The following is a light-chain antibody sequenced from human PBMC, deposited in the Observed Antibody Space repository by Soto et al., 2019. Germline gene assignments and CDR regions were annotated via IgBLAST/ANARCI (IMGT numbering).Light chain of an antibody. CDR3: SSYTSSSTLGV. J-gene: IGLJ2*01. CDR1: SSDVGSYNY. Sequence: QSALTQPASVSGSPGQSIIISCTGTSSDVGSYNYVSWYQQHPGKAPKLMIYEVSNRASGVSNRFSGSKSGNTASLTISGLQAEDEADYYCSSYTSSSTLGVFGGGTQLTVL. CDR2: EVS. V-gene: IGLV2-14*01.